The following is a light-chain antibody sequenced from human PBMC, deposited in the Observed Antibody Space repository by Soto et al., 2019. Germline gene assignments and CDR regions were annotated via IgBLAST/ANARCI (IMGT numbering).Light chain of an antibody. CDR1: QSVSSN. CDR2: GAS. V-gene: IGKV3-15*01. Sequence: EIVMTQSPATLSVSPGERETISCRASQSVSSNLAWYQQKPGQSPRLLIYGASTRATGIPARFSGSGSGTEFTLTISSLQSEDFAVYYCQQYNNWPGTFGQGTKVDIK. J-gene: IGKJ1*01. CDR3: QQYNNWPGT.